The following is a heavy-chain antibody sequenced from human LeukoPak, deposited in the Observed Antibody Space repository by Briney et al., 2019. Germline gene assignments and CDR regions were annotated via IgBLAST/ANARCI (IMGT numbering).Heavy chain of an antibody. CDR1: GFTFTTAL. CDR2: IKSKTDDGTT. V-gene: IGHV3-15*01. D-gene: IGHD3-10*01. J-gene: IGHJ4*02. Sequence: PGGSQRVSCAASGFTFTTALMSWVRQAPGRGLEWVGLIKSKTDDGTTDYAAPLKGRFTISRDDSKNTLYLQMNSLNTEDTAVYYCTSFGLMWFVELFSWGQGNRVTVSS. CDR3: TSFGLMWFVELFS.